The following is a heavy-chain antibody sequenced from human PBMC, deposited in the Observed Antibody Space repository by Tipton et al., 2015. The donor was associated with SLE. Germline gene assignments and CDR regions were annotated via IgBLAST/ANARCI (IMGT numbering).Heavy chain of an antibody. D-gene: IGHD2-15*01. CDR2: IYHSGST. Sequence: TLSLTCAVSGGSISSGGYSWSWIRQPPGKGLEWIGYIYHSGSTYYNPSLKSRVTISVDRSKNQLSLKLSSVTAADTAVYYCARGGDCSGGSCYSDWYFDLWGRGTLVTVSS. V-gene: IGHV4-30-2*01. J-gene: IGHJ2*01. CDR1: GGSISSGGYS. CDR3: ARGGDCSGGSCYSDWYFDL.